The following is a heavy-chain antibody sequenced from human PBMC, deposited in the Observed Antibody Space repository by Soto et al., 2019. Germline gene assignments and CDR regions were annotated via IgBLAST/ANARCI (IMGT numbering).Heavy chain of an antibody. CDR3: ARDLD. V-gene: IGHV1-69*12. CDR2: IIPLFGTA. CDR1: GGVFNTYG. Sequence: QVQLVQSGAEVKKPGSSVKVSCKTSGGVFNTYGINWVRQAPGQGLEWMGGIIPLFGTAKYAQKFQGRVTITADESTTTAYMELSSRKSEDTAMYYCARDLDWGQGTLVTVSS. J-gene: IGHJ4*02.